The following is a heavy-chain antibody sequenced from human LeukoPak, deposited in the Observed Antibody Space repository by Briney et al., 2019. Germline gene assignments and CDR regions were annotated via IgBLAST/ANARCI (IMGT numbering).Heavy chain of an antibody. V-gene: IGHV3-23*01. J-gene: IGHJ4*02. D-gene: IGHD5-18*01. Sequence: GGSLRPSCAASGFTFSSYAMSWVRQAPGKGLEWVSAISGSGGSTYYADSVKGRFTISRDNAKNSLYLQMNSLRAEDTAVYYCARGYSYGASGFDYWGQGTLVTVSS. CDR3: ARGYSYGASGFDY. CDR2: ISGSGGST. CDR1: GFTFSSYA.